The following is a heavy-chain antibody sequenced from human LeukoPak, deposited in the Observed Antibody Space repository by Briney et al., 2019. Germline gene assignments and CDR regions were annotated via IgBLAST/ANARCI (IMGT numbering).Heavy chain of an antibody. D-gene: IGHD6-19*01. V-gene: IGHV5-51*01. CDR2: IHPGNSDT. CDR3: ARFHYPQCLVLLFDP. Sequence: GESLRISCKDSQYTFTSTWIAWGRQMPGKGLEWMGIIHPGNSDTRYSPSFEGHVTISADKSTGTAFLQWSSLKASVTAMYFSARFHYPQCLVLLFDPWGQGTLVTVSS. J-gene: IGHJ5*02. CDR1: QYTFTSTW.